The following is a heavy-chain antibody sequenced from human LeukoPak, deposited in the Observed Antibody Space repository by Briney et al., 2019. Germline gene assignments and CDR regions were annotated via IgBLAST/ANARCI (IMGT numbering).Heavy chain of an antibody. CDR3: ARATCTYSSSWCDALFWSDP. CDR1: GGSISSYY. Sequence: PSETLSLTCTVSGGSISSYYWSWIRQPPGKGLEWIGYIYYSGSTNYNPSLKSRVTISVDTSKNQFSLKLSSVTAADTAVYYCARATCTYSSSWCDALFWSDPWGQGTLVTVSS. D-gene: IGHD6-13*01. V-gene: IGHV4-59*01. J-gene: IGHJ5*02. CDR2: IYYSGST.